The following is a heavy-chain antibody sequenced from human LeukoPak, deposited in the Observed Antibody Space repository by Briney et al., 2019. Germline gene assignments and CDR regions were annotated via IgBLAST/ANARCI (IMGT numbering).Heavy chain of an antibody. J-gene: IGHJ4*02. CDR2: FDPEDGET. CDR1: GYTLTELS. V-gene: IGHV1-24*01. Sequence: ASVKVPCKVSGYTLTELSMHWVRQAPGKGLEWMGGFDPEDGETIYAQKFQGRVTMTEDTSTDTAYMELSSLRSEDTAVYYCAMGVGAPEDLAVAADFDYWGQGTLVTVSS. CDR3: AMGVGAPEDLAVAADFDY. D-gene: IGHD6-19*01.